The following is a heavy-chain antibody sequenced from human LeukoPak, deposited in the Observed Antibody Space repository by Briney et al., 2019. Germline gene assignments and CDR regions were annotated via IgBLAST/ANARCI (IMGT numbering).Heavy chain of an antibody. Sequence: SETLSLTCTVSGGSMSPYYWSWIRQPPGKGLEWIGYIYYSGYTTYNPSLKSRVTISVETSKKQFSLKLSSVTAADTAMYYCARDYGRNAMDVRGQGTTVTVSS. D-gene: IGHD4-17*01. V-gene: IGHV4-59*01. CDR2: IYYSGYT. J-gene: IGHJ6*02. CDR3: ARDYGRNAMDV. CDR1: GGSMSPYY.